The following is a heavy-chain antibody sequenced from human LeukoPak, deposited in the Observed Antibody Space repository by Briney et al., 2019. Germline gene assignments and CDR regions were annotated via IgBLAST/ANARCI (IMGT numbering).Heavy chain of an antibody. J-gene: IGHJ4*02. CDR2: IRYDGTNI. Sequence: GGSLRLSCAASGFTFSSYGMHRVRQAPGRGLEWVAFIRYDGTNIAYADSVRGRFTISRDNSKNTLYLQMNSLRVEDTAIYYCAKEGADFRHVDYWGQGSLVTVSS. CDR3: AKEGADFRHVDY. D-gene: IGHD3-3*01. CDR1: GFTFSSYG. V-gene: IGHV3-30*02.